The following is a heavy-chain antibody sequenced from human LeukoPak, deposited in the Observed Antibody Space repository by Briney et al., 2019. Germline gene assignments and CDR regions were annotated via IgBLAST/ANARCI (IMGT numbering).Heavy chain of an antibody. V-gene: IGHV3-33*01. Sequence: GRSLRLSCAASGFTFSSYGMHWVRQAPGKGLVWVAVIWYDGSNKYYADSVKGRFTISRDNSKNTLYLQMNSLRAEDTAVYYCARESGHVVAATGHYFDYWGQGTLVTVSS. J-gene: IGHJ4*02. CDR2: IWYDGSNK. CDR1: GFTFSSYG. D-gene: IGHD2-15*01. CDR3: ARESGHVVAATGHYFDY.